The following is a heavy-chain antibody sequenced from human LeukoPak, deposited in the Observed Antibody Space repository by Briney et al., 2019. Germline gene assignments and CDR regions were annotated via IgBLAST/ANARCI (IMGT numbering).Heavy chain of an antibody. D-gene: IGHD3-9*01. CDR1: GGSISSYY. CDR3: ARQGYDILTGYIDAFDI. V-gene: IGHV4-59*08. Sequence: SETLSLTCTVSGGSISSYYWSWIRQPPGKGLEWIGYIPYSGSTNYNPSLKSRVTISIDTSKNQFSLRLRSVTAADTAIYYCARQGYDILTGYIDAFDIWGQGTMVTVSS. CDR2: IPYSGST. J-gene: IGHJ3*02.